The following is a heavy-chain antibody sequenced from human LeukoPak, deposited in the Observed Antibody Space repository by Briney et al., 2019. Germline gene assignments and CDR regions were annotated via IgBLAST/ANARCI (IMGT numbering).Heavy chain of an antibody. J-gene: IGHJ6*02. D-gene: IGHD2-2*01. CDR1: GGSITGHY. Sequence: SEPLSLPCTVSGGSITGHYWSWLRPPPGKGLEWIGHIFYTGITNYGPSLKGRVTFLVDTFKNQFSLRVNSVTAADTAVYYCARLTRLVPVGTTYYHSLDVWGQGSTVTVSS. CDR3: ARLTRLVPVGTTYYHSLDV. V-gene: IGHV4-59*08. CDR2: IFYTGIT.